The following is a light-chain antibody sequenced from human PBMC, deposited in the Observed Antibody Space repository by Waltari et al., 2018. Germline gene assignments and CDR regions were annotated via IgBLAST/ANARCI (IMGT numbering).Light chain of an antibody. CDR2: RND. CDR3: ASWDDSHYV. V-gene: IGLV1-47*01. CDR1: YSNLGRPY. J-gene: IGLJ1*01. Sequence: QSVLTQPPSASGTPGQRVSIPCSGSYSNLGRPYLYWYQQLPGTAPQLLIYRNDQRPSGVPDRFSGSKYGTTAFLAISELRSEDEAVYYCASWDDSHYVFGGGTKVTVL.